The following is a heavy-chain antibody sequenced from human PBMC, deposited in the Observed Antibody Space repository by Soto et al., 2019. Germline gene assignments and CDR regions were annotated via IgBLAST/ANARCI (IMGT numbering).Heavy chain of an antibody. CDR2: INPNSGGT. Sequence: ASVKVSCKASGYTFTGYYMHWVRQAPGQGLEWMGWINPNSGGTNYAQKFQGWVTMTRDTSISTAYMELSRLRSDDTAVYYCARDYYYDSSGYWDLVNWGQGTLVTVSS. CDR3: ARDYYYDSSGYWDLVN. V-gene: IGHV1-2*04. CDR1: GYTFTGYY. J-gene: IGHJ4*02. D-gene: IGHD3-22*01.